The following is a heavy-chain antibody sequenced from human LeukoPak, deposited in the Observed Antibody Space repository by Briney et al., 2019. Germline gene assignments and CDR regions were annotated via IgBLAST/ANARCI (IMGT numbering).Heavy chain of an antibody. CDR2: SIPIFGTA. D-gene: IGHD2-8*02. CDR1: AGIFSRYA. J-gene: IGHJ6*03. Sequence: SVKVFCKASAGIFSRYAIRGVRRAPGQGLEGMVGSIPIFGTANYAQKFEGRVTITTDESTSTGYMELSTLKSEDTAVYYYATSSNSRTIRPGTVYYYYMDVWGKGTTVTVSS. CDR3: ATSSNSRTIRPGTVYYYYMDV. V-gene: IGHV1-69*05.